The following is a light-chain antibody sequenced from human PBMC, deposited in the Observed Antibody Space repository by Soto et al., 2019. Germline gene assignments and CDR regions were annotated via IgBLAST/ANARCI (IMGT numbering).Light chain of an antibody. Sequence: EIVLTQSPGTLSLSPGERATLSCRASQRVSTIYLAWYQQKPGQAPRLLIYGSSSRATGLPDRFSGSGSGTDFTLNINSLEPEDFALYYCQQYDTSPFTFGQGTKVEIK. J-gene: IGKJ2*01. CDR1: QRVSTIY. CDR2: GSS. V-gene: IGKV3-20*01. CDR3: QQYDTSPFT.